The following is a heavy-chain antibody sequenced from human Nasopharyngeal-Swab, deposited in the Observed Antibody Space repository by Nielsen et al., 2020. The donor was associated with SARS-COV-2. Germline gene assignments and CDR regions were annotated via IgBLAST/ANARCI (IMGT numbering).Heavy chain of an antibody. V-gene: IGHV4-4*02. D-gene: IGHD3-10*01. J-gene: IGHJ4*02. CDR3: ARVLMSESYPFDY. CDR2: IHHSGGT. CDR1: GGSISSSNW. Sequence: SETLSLTCAVPGGSISSSNWWSWVRQNPGKGLEWIGEIHHSGGTNYNPSLKSRVTISVDKSKNQFSLRLSSVTAADTAVYYCARVLMSESYPFDYWGQGSLVTVSS.